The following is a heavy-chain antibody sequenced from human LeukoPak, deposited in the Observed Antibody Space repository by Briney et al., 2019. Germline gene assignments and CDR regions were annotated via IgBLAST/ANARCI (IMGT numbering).Heavy chain of an antibody. V-gene: IGHV4-34*01. Sequence: SETLSFTCAVYGGSFSGYYWSWIRQPPGKGLEWIGEINHSGSTNYNPSLKSRVTISVDTSKNQFSLKLSSVTAADTAVYYCARQPTYYRNWFDPWGQGTLVTVSS. J-gene: IGHJ5*02. D-gene: IGHD3-22*01. CDR2: INHSGST. CDR3: ARQPTYYRNWFDP. CDR1: GGSFSGYY.